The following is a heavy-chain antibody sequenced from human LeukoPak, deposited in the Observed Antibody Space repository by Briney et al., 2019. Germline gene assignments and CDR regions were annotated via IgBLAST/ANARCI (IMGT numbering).Heavy chain of an antibody. CDR3: AGRVGGGPFGY. D-gene: IGHD3-16*01. J-gene: IGHJ4*02. V-gene: IGHV4-59*01. CDR1: GGSISSYH. Sequence: PSETLSLTCTVSGGSISSYHWSWIRQPPGKGLEWIGYIYYSGSTNYNPSLKSRVTISVDTSKNQFSLQLRSVTAADTAMYYCAGRVGGGPFGYWGQGTLGTVSS. CDR2: IYYSGST.